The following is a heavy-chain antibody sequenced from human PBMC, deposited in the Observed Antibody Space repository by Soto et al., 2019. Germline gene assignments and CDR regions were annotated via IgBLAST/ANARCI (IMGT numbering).Heavy chain of an antibody. J-gene: IGHJ4*02. D-gene: IGHD3-10*01. CDR3: ARVAAVGSGIDGVYYFDY. Sequence: ASVKVSCKASGGTFSSYAISWVRQAPGQGLEWMGGIIPIFGTANYAQKFQGRVTITADESTSTAYMELSSLRSEDTAVYYCARVAAVGSGIDGVYYFDYWGQGTLVTVSS. CDR1: GGTFSSYA. V-gene: IGHV1-69*13. CDR2: IIPIFGTA.